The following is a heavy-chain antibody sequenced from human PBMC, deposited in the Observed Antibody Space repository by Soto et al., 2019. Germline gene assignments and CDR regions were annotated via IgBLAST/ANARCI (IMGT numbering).Heavy chain of an antibody. J-gene: IGHJ4*02. Sequence: NPSETLSLTCTVSGGSVSSGSHYWSWIRQPPGKGLEWIRYIYYSGSTNYNPSLKSRVIISVDTSKNQFSLNLSSVTAADTAVYYCARGYYGSESGGYYFDYWGQGTLVTVSS. D-gene: IGHD3-10*01. CDR3: ARGYYGSESGGYYFDY. V-gene: IGHV4-61*01. CDR1: GGSVSSGSHY. CDR2: IYYSGST.